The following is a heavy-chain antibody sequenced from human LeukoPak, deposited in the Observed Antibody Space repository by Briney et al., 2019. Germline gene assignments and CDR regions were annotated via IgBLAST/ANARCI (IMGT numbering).Heavy chain of an antibody. D-gene: IGHD6-19*01. V-gene: IGHV1-2*02. CDR1: GYTFTGYY. Sequence: ASVKVSCKASGYTFTGYYMHWVRQAPGQGLEWMGWINPNSGGTNYAQKFQGRVTMTRDTSISTAYMELSRLRSEDTAVYYCARVPPPKAYSSGKDAFDIWGQGTMVTVSS. CDR2: INPNSGGT. J-gene: IGHJ3*02. CDR3: ARVPPPKAYSSGKDAFDI.